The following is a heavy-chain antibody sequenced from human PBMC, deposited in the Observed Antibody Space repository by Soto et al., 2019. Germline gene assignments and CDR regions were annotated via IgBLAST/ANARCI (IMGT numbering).Heavy chain of an antibody. CDR3: ARTGHSGSYDF. CDR1: GYTFANYG. Sequence: ASVKVSCKASGYTFANYGIPWVRQAPGQRLEWMGWINAGNGGTKYSENFQGRVTITRDTSASTVYLGLSSLSSEDTASYYCARTGHSGSYDFWGQGTLVTVSS. D-gene: IGHD3-22*01. J-gene: IGHJ4*02. V-gene: IGHV1-3*01. CDR2: INAGNGGT.